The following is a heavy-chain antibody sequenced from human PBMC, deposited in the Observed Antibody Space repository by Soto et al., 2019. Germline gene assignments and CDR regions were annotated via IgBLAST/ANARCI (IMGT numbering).Heavy chain of an antibody. J-gene: IGHJ4*02. CDR3: ARGGITMVRGVIISFDY. V-gene: IGHV1-69*02. D-gene: IGHD3-10*01. CDR2: IIPILGIA. Sequence: QVQLVQSGAEVKKPGSSVKVSCKASGGTFSSYTISWVRQAPGQGLEWMGRIIPILGIANYAQKFQGRVTITADKSTSTAYMELSSLRSEDTAVYYCARGGITMVRGVIISFDYWGQGTLVTVSS. CDR1: GGTFSSYT.